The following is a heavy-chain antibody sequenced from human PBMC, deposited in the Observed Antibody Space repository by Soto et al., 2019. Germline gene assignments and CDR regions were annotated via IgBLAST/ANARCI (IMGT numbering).Heavy chain of an antibody. D-gene: IGHD1-20*01. CDR1: GFTFSTYW. CDR2: IKHDGSGK. J-gene: IGHJ4*02. CDR3: ARAVITWTFDY. V-gene: IGHV3-7*01. Sequence: GGSLRLSCAASGFTFSTYWMSWVRQAPGKGLEWVANIKHDGSGKFYVDSVKGRFTISRDNAKNSLYLQMNSLRAEDTAVYYCARAVITWTFDYWGQGTLVTV.